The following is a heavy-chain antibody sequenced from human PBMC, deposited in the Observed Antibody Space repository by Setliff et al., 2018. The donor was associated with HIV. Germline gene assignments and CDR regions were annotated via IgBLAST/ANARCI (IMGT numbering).Heavy chain of an antibody. CDR1: GASISSVGYY. Sequence: SETLSLTCTVSGASISSVGYYWSWIRQHPGKGLEWIGYIYYSGSPFYNPSLKSRVTISVDTSNNQFSLKLSSVTAADTAVYYCARGGGTSSPIDYHYYIDVWGKGTTVTVSS. V-gene: IGHV4-31*03. CDR3: ARGGGTSSPIDYHYYIDV. D-gene: IGHD6-6*01. J-gene: IGHJ6*03. CDR2: IYYSGSP.